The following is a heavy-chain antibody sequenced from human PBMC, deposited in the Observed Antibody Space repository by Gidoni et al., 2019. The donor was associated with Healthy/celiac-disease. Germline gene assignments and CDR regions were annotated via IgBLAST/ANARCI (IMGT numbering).Heavy chain of an antibody. D-gene: IGHD3-22*01. CDR2: INPNSGGT. J-gene: IGHJ4*02. Sequence: QVQLVQSGAEVKKPGASVKVPCKASGYTFTGYYMHWVRQAPGQGLEWMGWINPNSGGTNYAQKFQGRVTMTRDTSISTAYMELSRLRSDDTAVYYCARAELRYYYDSSGYPDYWGQGTLVTVSS. CDR3: ARAELRYYYDSSGYPDY. V-gene: IGHV1-2*02. CDR1: GYTFTGYY.